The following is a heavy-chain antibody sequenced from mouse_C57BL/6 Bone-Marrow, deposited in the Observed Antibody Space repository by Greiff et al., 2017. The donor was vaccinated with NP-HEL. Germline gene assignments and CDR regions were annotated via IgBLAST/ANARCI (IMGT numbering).Heavy chain of an antibody. CDR1: GYTFTNYW. J-gene: IGHJ4*01. V-gene: IGHV1-63*01. D-gene: IGHD2-3*01. Sequence: VHLVESGAELVRPGTSVKMSCKASGYTFTNYWIGWAKQRPGHGLEWIGDIYPGGGYTNYNEKFKGKATLTADKSSSTAYMQFSSLTSEDSAIYYCARRGLLLYYYAMDYWGQGTSVTVSS. CDR3: ARRGLLLYYYAMDY. CDR2: IYPGGGYT.